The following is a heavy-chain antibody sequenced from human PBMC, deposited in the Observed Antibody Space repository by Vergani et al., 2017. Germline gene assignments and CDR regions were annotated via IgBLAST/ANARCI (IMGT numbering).Heavy chain of an antibody. CDR1: GFTFSSYG. Sequence: QVQLVESGGGLVKPGGSLRLSCAASGFTFSSYGMHWVRQAPGKGLEWVAVISYDGSNKYYADSVKGRFTISRDNSKNTLYLQMNSLRAEDTAVYYCAKESGIAAAGTSWYYYYGMDVWGQGTTVTVSS. CDR3: AKESGIAAAGTSWYYYYGMDV. V-gene: IGHV3-30*18. D-gene: IGHD6-13*01. J-gene: IGHJ6*02. CDR2: ISYDGSNK.